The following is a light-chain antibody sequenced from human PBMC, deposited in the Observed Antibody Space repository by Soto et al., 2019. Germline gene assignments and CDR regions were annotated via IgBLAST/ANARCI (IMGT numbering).Light chain of an antibody. J-gene: IGLJ2*01. Sequence: QSALTQPRSVSGSPGQSVTISCTGTSSDVGGYNYVSWYQQYPGRAPKVMIYDVNKRPSGVPARFSGSKSGNTASLTISGLQAEDEADYYCCSSAGTNTWLFGGGTKLTVL. CDR2: DVN. CDR3: CSSAGTNTWL. V-gene: IGLV2-11*01. CDR1: SSDVGGYNY.